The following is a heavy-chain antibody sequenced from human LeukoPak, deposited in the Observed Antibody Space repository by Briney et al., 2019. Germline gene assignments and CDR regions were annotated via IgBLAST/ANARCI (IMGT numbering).Heavy chain of an antibody. D-gene: IGHD3-10*01. J-gene: IGHJ4*02. V-gene: IGHV3-11*04. CDR1: GFTFSDYY. Sequence: GGSLRLSCAASGFTFSDYYMSWIRQAPGKGLEWVSYISSSGSTIYYADSVKGRFTISRDNAKNSLYLQMDSLRAEDTAVYYCASARTLWFGELSGWWGQGTLVTVSS. CDR2: ISSSGSTI. CDR3: ASARTLWFGELSGW.